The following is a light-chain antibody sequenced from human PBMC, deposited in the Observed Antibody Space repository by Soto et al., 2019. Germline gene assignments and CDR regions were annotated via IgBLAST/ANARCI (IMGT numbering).Light chain of an antibody. V-gene: IGLV2-14*01. Sequence: QSSLTHPASVSRSLGHSITISFTGTSSYIVGYKYVSCYQQHPGKAPKLIIFEVSNRPSGVSDRFSGSNSGNTASLTISGLQAEDEADYYCTSYSRYRVLVFAGGTKVPVL. CDR3: TSYSRYRVLV. CDR1: SSYIVGYKY. CDR2: EVS. J-gene: IGLJ3*02.